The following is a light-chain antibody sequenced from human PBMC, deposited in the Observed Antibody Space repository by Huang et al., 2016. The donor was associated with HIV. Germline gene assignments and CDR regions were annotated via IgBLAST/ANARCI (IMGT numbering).Light chain of an antibody. CDR1: QGIGND. CDR2: AAS. V-gene: IGKV1-6*01. CDR3: LQDYNYPRT. J-gene: IGKJ1*01. Sequence: AIQMTQSPSSLSASVGDRVTVTCRAIQGIGNDLGWYQQQPGKAPKLLIYAASSLQSGVPARFSGSVSGTDFTLTISSLQPEDFATYYCLQDYNYPRTFGQGTKVEIK.